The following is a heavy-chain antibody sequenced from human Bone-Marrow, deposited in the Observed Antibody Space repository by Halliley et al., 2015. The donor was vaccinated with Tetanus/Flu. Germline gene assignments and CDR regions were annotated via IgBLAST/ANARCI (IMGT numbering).Heavy chain of an antibody. J-gene: IGHJ4*02. CDR1: GVIFSDYE. CDR2: ISRSGTST. V-gene: IGHV3-48*03. D-gene: IGHD2-8*01. CDR3: VSIAPARHFYSTNGPTAY. Sequence: QLVQSGGGLVQPGGSLRLSCAASGVIFSDYEINWVRQAPGKGLEWVSHISRSGTSTHYADSVKGRFTISRDNAKNSLFLQMNSLRTEDTAIYYCVSIAPARHFYSTNGPTAYWGQGTLVTVSS.